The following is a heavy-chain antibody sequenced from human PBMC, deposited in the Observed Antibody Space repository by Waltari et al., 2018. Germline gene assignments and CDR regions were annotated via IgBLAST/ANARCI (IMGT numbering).Heavy chain of an antibody. CDR3: ARPPEWGKGWFDP. Sequence: EVQLVQSGAEVKKPGATVKISCKASGYHFTDYYMHWVQQAPGKGLEWMGRVDPEDGETIYAEKFQGRVTITADTSTDTAYMELSSLRSEDTAVYYCARPPEWGKGWFDPWGQGTLVTVSS. CDR2: VDPEDGET. CDR1: GYHFTDYY. J-gene: IGHJ5*02. D-gene: IGHD3-16*01. V-gene: IGHV1-69-2*01.